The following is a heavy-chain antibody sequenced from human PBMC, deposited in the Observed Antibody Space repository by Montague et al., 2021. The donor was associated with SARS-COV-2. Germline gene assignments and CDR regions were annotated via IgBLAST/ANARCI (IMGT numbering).Heavy chain of an antibody. D-gene: IGHD6-13*01. CDR2: IYYSGST. Sequence: ETLSLTCTVSGGSISSSSYYWGWIRQPPGKGLEWIGSIYYSGSTYYXPSLKSRVTISVDTSKSQFSLKLSSVTAADTAVYYCARVGRQQLVRLSGMDVWGQGTTVTVSS. V-gene: IGHV4-39*07. CDR1: GGSISSSSYY. J-gene: IGHJ6*02. CDR3: ARVGRQQLVRLSGMDV.